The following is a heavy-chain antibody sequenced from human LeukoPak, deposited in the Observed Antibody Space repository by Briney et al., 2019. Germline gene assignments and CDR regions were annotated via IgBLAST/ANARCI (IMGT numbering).Heavy chain of an antibody. CDR3: SRGAQGSDGRTAFDH. J-gene: IGHJ4*02. Sequence: PGRSLRLSCAASGFSFNTFAMHWVRQAPGKGLEWVAIISDSGSNIYYAKSVEGRFTISRDNSRNTLSLQINSLATEDTAIYYCSRGAQGSDGRTAFDHWGQGTLVTVSS. CDR2: ISDSGSNI. D-gene: IGHD4-23*01. V-gene: IGHV3-30*01. CDR1: GFSFNTFA.